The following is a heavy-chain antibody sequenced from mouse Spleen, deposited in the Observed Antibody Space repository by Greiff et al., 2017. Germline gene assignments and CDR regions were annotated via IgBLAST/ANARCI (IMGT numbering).Heavy chain of an antibody. CDR1: GFTFSDYY. CDR3: VRAFDV. V-gene: IGHV2S3*01. Sequence: GFTFSDYYMYWVRQPPGKGLEWLGVIWTGGSTNYNSALISRLSISKENSKSLVFLKMNILQTHDTAIYYCVRAFDVWGAGTTVTVSS. CDR2: IWTGGST. J-gene: IGHJ1*01.